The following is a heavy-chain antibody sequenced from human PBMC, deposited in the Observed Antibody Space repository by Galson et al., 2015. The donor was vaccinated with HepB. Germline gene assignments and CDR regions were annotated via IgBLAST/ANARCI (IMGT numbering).Heavy chain of an antibody. V-gene: IGHV3-30*18. D-gene: IGHD2-2*01. J-gene: IGHJ6*03. CDR3: AKGYCSSTSAKDNNSPCDYYDYYYMDV. CDR2: VSHDGSNK. CDR1: GFTFDTHG. Sequence: SLRLSCAASGFTFDTHGLHWVRQAPGKGLQWVAVVSHDGSNKFYADSVKGRFTISRDNSKNTVYLQMNSLRTEDTAVYFCAKGYCSSTSAKDNNSPCDYYDYYYMDVWGKGTTVSVSS.